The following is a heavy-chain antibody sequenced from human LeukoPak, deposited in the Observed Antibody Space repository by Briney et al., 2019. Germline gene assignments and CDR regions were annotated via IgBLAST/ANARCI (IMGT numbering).Heavy chain of an antibody. V-gene: IGHV3-9*03. D-gene: IGHD6-13*01. J-gene: IGHJ4*02. Sequence: GGSLRLSCAASGFTFDDYAMHWVRQAPGKGLEWVSGISWNSGSIGYADSVTGRCTISRDNAKNALYLQMNSLRAEDMALYYCAKDYGIAGAGGFDYWGQGTLVTVSS. CDR1: GFTFDDYA. CDR3: AKDYGIAGAGGFDY. CDR2: ISWNSGSI.